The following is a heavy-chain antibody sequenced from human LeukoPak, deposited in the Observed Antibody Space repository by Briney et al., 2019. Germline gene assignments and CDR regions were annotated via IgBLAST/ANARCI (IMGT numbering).Heavy chain of an antibody. J-gene: IGHJ4*02. CDR1: GYTFTSYD. Sequence: GASVKVSCKASGYTFTSYDINWVRQATGQGLEWMGWMNPNSGNTGYAQKFQGRVTITRNTSISTAYMELSSLRSEDTAVYYCARGTYSSGWYVNWGQGTLVTDSS. CDR2: MNPNSGNT. V-gene: IGHV1-8*03. CDR3: ARGTYSSGWYVN. D-gene: IGHD6-19*01.